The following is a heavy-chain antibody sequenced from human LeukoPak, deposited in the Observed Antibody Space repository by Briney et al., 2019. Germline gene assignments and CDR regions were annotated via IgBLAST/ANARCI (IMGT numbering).Heavy chain of an antibody. CDR2: ISGSGGST. J-gene: IGHJ4*02. CDR3: ARVPGSDYYFDY. Sequence: GGSLRLSCAASGFTFSSYAMSWVRQAPGKGLEWVSAISGSGGSTYYADSVRGRFTISRDISKNSQYLQMNSLRAEDTAVYYCARVPGSDYYFDYWGQGTLVTVSS. D-gene: IGHD1-26*01. V-gene: IGHV3-23*01. CDR1: GFTFSSYA.